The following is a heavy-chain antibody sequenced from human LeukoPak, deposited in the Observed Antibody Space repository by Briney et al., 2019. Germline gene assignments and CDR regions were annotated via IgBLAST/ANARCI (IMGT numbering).Heavy chain of an antibody. D-gene: IGHD3-22*01. Sequence: GGSLRLSCAASGFPFSTYGMHWVRQAPGKGLEWVSFIRYDGNNKQYGDSVKGRFAISRDDSKNTLYLQMSSLRAEDTAVYYCAKTLRDSSGYYAAGDWGQGTLVTVSS. V-gene: IGHV3-30*02. CDR1: GFPFSTYG. J-gene: IGHJ4*02. CDR3: AKTLRDSSGYYAAGD. CDR2: IRYDGNNK.